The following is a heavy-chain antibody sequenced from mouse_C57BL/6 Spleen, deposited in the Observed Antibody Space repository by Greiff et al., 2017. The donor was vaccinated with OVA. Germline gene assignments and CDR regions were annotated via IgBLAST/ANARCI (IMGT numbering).Heavy chain of an antibody. CDR1: GYSITSGYY. CDR3: ARAPAVVAPYAMDY. V-gene: IGHV3-6*01. J-gene: IGHJ4*01. Sequence: VQLQQSGPGLVKPSQSLSLTCSVTGYSITSGYYWNWIRQFPGNKLEWMGYISYDGSNNYNPSLKNRISITRDTSKNQFFLKLNSVTTEDTATYYCARAPAVVAPYAMDYWGQGTSVTVSS. D-gene: IGHD1-1*01. CDR2: ISYDGSN.